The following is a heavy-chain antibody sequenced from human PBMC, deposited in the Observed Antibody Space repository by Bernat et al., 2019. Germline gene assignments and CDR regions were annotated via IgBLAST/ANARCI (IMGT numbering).Heavy chain of an antibody. CDR3: ARLNSWVRFDY. J-gene: IGHJ4*02. V-gene: IGHV3-23*01. Sequence: EVQLLESGGGLVQPGGSLRLSCAASGFSFSTFGMSWVRQAPGRGLEWVLDIGTTGGNTYYADSVRGRFTISRDNSKNMVFLQMDSLGGEDTAVYYCARLNSWVRFDYWGQGTLVTVSS. D-gene: IGHD3-16*01. CDR2: IGTTGGNT. CDR1: GFSFSTFG.